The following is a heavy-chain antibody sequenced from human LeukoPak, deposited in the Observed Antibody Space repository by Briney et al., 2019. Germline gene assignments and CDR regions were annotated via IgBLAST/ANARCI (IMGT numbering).Heavy chain of an antibody. CDR3: ARESSGGYGRFDY. CDR1: GYTFTGYY. V-gene: IGHV1-2*04. D-gene: IGHD6-25*01. CDR2: INPNSGGT. Sequence: ASVKVSCKASGYTFTGYYMHWVRQAPGQGLEWMGWINPNSGGTNYAQKFQGWVTMTRDTSISTAYMELSRLRSDDTAVYYCARESSGGYGRFDYWGQGTLVTVSS. J-gene: IGHJ4*02.